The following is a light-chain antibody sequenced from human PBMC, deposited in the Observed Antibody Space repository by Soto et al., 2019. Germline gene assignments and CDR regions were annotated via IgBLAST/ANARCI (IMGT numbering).Light chain of an antibody. V-gene: IGLV2-14*01. CDR2: EVS. CDR1: SSDVGGYNY. Sequence: QSALTQPASVSGSPGQSITISCTGTSSDVGGYNYVSWYQEHPGKAPKLIIYEVSNRPSGVSNRFSGSKSGNTASLTVSGLQAEDEADYYCDSYTSSGTVVFGGGTKVTVL. CDR3: DSYTSSGTVV. J-gene: IGLJ2*01.